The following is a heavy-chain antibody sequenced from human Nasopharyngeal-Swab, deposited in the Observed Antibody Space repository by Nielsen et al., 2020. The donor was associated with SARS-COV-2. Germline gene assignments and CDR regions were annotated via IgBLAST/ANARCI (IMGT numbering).Heavy chain of an antibody. V-gene: IGHV3-23*01. CDR1: GFTFNSFA. Sequence: GESLKISCAASGFTFNSFAMSWVRQAPGKGLEWVSGISGGGDSTHYADSVKGRLTISRDNSRKTLYLQMNSLRAEDTAVYHCAKANTRDFDYWGQGTLVTVSS. J-gene: IGHJ4*02. CDR3: AKANTRDFDY. CDR2: ISGGGDST.